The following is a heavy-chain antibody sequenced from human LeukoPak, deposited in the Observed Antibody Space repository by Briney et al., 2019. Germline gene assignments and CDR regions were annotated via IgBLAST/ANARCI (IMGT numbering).Heavy chain of an antibody. V-gene: IGHV3-48*03. CDR1: GFTFSSYE. D-gene: IGHD2-15*01. Sequence: GGSLRLSCAASGFTFSSYEMNWVRQAPGKGLEWVSYISSSGSTIYYADSVKGRFTISRDNAKNSLYLQMNSLRAEDTAVYYCARELSRILARTLDYWGQGTLVTVPS. CDR2: ISSSGSTI. CDR3: ARELSRILARTLDY. J-gene: IGHJ4*02.